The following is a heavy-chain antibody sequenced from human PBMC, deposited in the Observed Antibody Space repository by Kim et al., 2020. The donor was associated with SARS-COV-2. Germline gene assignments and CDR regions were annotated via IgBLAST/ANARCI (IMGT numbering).Heavy chain of an antibody. D-gene: IGHD3-16*01. CDR3: ARDTGEYAISKYFDR. V-gene: IGHV3-30*07. Sequence: DTVEGRFTISRDDSKNPLYLQMNSLRAEDTAVYYCARDTGEYAISKYFDRWGQGTLVTVSS. J-gene: IGHJ5*02.